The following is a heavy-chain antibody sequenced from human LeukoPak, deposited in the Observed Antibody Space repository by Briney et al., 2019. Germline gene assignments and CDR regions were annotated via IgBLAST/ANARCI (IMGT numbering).Heavy chain of an antibody. CDR3: ARFSNDHGVKFDY. V-gene: IGHV4-31*03. Sequence: PSETLSLTCTVSGGSISSGGYYWSWVRQHPEKGLEWIGYIYYSGAAYYNPSLKSRVTMSVDTSKNQFSLKLDSVTAADTAVYYCARFSNDHGVKFDYWGQGTLVTVSS. CDR2: IYYSGAA. D-gene: IGHD4-17*01. J-gene: IGHJ4*02. CDR1: GGSISSGGYY.